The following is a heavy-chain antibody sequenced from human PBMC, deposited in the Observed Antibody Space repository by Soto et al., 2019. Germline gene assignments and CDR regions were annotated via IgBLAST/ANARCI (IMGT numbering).Heavy chain of an antibody. J-gene: IGHJ5*02. Sequence: QAQLVQSGAEVKKPGSSVTVSCKGYGGTFSSFGFNWVRQAPGQGLEWMGGVVPIFGSSNYADKFQCRLTITADESTSTVYMELTRLTSEDTAVYFCAPKRLAVSGSNWFDPWGQGTPVTVSS. D-gene: IGHD6-19*01. V-gene: IGHV1-69*01. CDR2: VVPIFGSS. CDR3: APKRLAVSGSNWFDP. CDR1: GGTFSSFG.